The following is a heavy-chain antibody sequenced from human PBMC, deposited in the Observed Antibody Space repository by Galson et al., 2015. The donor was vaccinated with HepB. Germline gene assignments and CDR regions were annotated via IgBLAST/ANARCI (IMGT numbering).Heavy chain of an antibody. CDR3: ARDFSVYCSSTSCYTNDYYGMDV. V-gene: IGHV3-48*02. Sequence: SLRLSCAASGFTFSSYSMNWVRQAPGKGLEWVSYISSSSSTIYYADSVKGRFTISRDNAKNSLYLQMNSLRDEDTAVYYCARDFSVYCSSTSCYTNDYYGMDVWGQGTTVTVSS. J-gene: IGHJ6*02. CDR1: GFTFSSYS. CDR2: ISSSSSTI. D-gene: IGHD2-2*02.